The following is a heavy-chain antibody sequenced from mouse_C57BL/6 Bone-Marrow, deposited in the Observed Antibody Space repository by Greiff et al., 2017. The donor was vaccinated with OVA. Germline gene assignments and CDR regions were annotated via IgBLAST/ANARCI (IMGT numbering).Heavy chain of an antibody. CDR3: AREGIYYYAMDY. CDR2: IHPNSGST. CDR1: GYTFTSYW. J-gene: IGHJ4*01. Sequence: QVQLKQPGAELVKPGASVKLSCKASGYTFTSYWMHWVKQRPGQGLAWIGMIHPNSGSTNYNEKFKSKATLTVDKSSSTAYMQLSSLTSEDSAVYYCAREGIYYYAMDYWGQGTSVTVSS. V-gene: IGHV1-64*01.